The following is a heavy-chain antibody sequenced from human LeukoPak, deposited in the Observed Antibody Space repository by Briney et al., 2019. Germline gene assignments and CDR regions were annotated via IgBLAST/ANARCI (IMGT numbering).Heavy chain of an antibody. CDR1: GYTFTGYY. CDR2: INPNSGGT. CDR3: ARSGYSGYDFLFGNYYFDY. J-gene: IGHJ4*02. Sequence: ASVKVSCKASGYTFTGYYMHWVRQAPGQGLEWMGWINPNSGGTHYAQKFQGRVTMTRDTSLSTAYMELSGQRSDDTAVDYCARSGYSGYDFLFGNYYFDYWGQGTLVTVSS. V-gene: IGHV1-2*02. D-gene: IGHD5-12*01.